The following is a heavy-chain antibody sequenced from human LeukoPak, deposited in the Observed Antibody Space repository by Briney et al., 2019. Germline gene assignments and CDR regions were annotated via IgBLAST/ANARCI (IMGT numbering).Heavy chain of an antibody. CDR1: GYTFISYY. D-gene: IGHD1-26*01. V-gene: IGHV1-46*01. J-gene: IGHJ5*02. CDR3: ARTVGSNARWFDP. CDR2: INPSSGST. Sequence: ASVKVSCKASGYTFISYYMHWVRQAPGQGLEWMGIINPSSGSTSFAQRFQGRVTMTRDMSTSTVYMALSSLRSEDTAVYYCARTVGSNARWFDPWGQGTLVTVSS.